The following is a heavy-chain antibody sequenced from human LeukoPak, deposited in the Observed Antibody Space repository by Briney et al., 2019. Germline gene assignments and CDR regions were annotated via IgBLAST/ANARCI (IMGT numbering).Heavy chain of an antibody. Sequence: SETLSLTCTVSGGSISSYYWSWIRQPPGKGLEWIGYIYTSGSTNYNPSLKSRVTISVDTSKDQFSLKLSSVTAADTAVYYCARQGPDFWSGLFDYWGQGTPVTVSS. J-gene: IGHJ4*02. V-gene: IGHV4-4*09. CDR1: GGSISSYY. CDR2: IYTSGST. CDR3: ARQGPDFWSGLFDY. D-gene: IGHD3-3*01.